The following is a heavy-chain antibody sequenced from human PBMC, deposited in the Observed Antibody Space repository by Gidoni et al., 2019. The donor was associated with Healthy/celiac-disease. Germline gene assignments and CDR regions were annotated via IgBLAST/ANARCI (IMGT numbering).Heavy chain of an antibody. V-gene: IGHV3-21*01. CDR3: ARGMVAATPGAFDI. Sequence: EVQLVASGGGMVKPGGSLRLSWAASGFTFSSYSMNWVRQAPGKGLEWVSSISSSSSYIYYADSVKGLFTISRDNAKNSLYLQMNSLRAEDTAVYYCARGMVAATPGAFDIWGQGTMVTVSS. CDR2: ISSSSSYI. CDR1: GFTFSSYS. D-gene: IGHD2-15*01. J-gene: IGHJ3*02.